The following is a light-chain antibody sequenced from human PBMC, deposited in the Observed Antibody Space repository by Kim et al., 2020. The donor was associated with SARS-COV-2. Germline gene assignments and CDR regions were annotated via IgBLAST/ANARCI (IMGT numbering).Light chain of an antibody. V-gene: IGKV1-39*01. J-gene: IGKJ5*01. CDR3: QQTYSAPNT. Sequence: ASIADIVTITDRASQCLGTFLNWYHHKPGKAPKLLIYAISRLQSDVPSRFSGSGSGTDFTLTISSLQPDDFATYYCQQTYSAPNTFGQGTRLEIK. CDR2: AIS. CDR1: QCLGTF.